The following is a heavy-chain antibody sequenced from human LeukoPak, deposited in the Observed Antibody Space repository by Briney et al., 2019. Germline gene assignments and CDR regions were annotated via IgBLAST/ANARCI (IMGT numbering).Heavy chain of an antibody. CDR3: AKVYPFLVEQHPYYFDY. D-gene: IGHD6-13*01. CDR1: GFTFSSYA. Sequence: GGSLRLSCAASGFTFSSYAMSWVRQAPGRGLEWVSTISGSGGTTYYADSVEGQFTISRDNSKNTVSLQMNSLRAEDTAVYYCAKVYPFLVEQHPYYFDYWGQGTLVTVSS. J-gene: IGHJ4*02. V-gene: IGHV3-23*01. CDR2: ISGSGGTT.